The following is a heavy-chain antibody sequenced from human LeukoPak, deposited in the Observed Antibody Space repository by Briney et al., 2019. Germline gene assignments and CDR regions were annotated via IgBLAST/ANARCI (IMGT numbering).Heavy chain of an antibody. CDR3: TNWYYYGSGSYFLY. V-gene: IGHV3-15*01. CDR1: GFTFSDAW. Sequence: GGSQRLSCAGSGFTFSDAWMSWVRQAPGKGLEWVGRIQSKTDGGTIDYAAPVKGRFIISRDDSKDTLYLQMNSLKAEDTGVYYCTNWYYYGSGSYFLYWGRGTLVTVSS. J-gene: IGHJ4*02. D-gene: IGHD3-10*01. CDR2: IQSKTDGGTI.